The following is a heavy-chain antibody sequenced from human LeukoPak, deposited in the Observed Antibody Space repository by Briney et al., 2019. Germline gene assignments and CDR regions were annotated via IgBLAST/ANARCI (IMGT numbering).Heavy chain of an antibody. CDR3: ARDKPSNMVRGVIAFDY. V-gene: IGHV3-48*01. Sequence: GGSLRLSCAASGFTFSSYSMNWVRQAPGKGLGWVSYISSSSSTIYYADSVKGRFTISRDNAKNSLYLQMNSLRAEDTAVYYCARDKPSNMVRGVIAFDYWGQGTLVTVSS. J-gene: IGHJ4*02. CDR1: GFTFSSYS. CDR2: ISSSSSTI. D-gene: IGHD3-10*01.